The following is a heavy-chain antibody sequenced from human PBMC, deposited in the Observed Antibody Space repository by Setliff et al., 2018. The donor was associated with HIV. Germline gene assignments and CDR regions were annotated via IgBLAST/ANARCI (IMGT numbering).Heavy chain of an antibody. CDR3: ARDSPLAFDY. V-gene: IGHV7-4-1*02. D-gene: IGHD3-16*01. CDR2: INTNTGNP. CDR1: GYTFTTYG. Sequence: ASVKVSCKASGYTFTTYGISWVRQAPGHGLEWMGWINTNTGNPTYAQGFTGRFVFSLDTSVSTTYLQISSLKAEDTAVYYCARDSPLAFDYWGQGTLVTVSS. J-gene: IGHJ4*02.